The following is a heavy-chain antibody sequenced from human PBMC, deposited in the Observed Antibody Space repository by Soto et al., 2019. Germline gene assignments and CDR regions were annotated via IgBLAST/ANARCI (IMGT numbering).Heavy chain of an antibody. CDR3: PHSQGYRIFGGVIGAPWFDP. CDR2: VYWDDDK. Sequence: QITLKESGPTLVKPTQTLTLTCSFSGFSLSTSGVAAGWIRQRPGKGLEWLALVYWDDDKRYSPSLRDRLNITKDTSNTKFILTRTNMDPADTATYYCPHSQGYRIFGGVIGAPWFDPWGQGIMVTVSS. CDR1: GFSLSTSGVA. D-gene: IGHD3-3*01. J-gene: IGHJ5*02. V-gene: IGHV2-5*02.